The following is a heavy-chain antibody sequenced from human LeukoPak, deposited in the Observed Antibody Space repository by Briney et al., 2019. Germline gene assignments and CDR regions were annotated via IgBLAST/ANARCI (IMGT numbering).Heavy chain of an antibody. CDR3: ARLEGGGDY. CDR2: ISYDGSNK. Sequence: PGGSLRLSCAASGFTFSSYAIHWVRQAPGKGLEWVAVISYDGSNKYYADSVKGRFTISRDNSKNTLYLQMNSLRAEDTAVYYCARLEGGGDYWGQGTLVTVSS. CDR1: GFTFSSYA. D-gene: IGHD3-3*01. V-gene: IGHV3-30-3*01. J-gene: IGHJ4*02.